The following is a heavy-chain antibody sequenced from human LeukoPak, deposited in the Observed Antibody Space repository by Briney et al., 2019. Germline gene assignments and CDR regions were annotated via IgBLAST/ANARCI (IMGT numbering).Heavy chain of an antibody. J-gene: IGHJ4*02. CDR3: ARAVGYGSGSYSPFFDY. Sequence: PSETLSLTCTVSGGSISSGGYYWSWIRQPPGKGLEWIGYIYHSGSTYYNPSLKSRVTISVDRSKNQFSLKLSSVTAADTAVYYCARAVGYGSGSYSPFFDYWGQGTLVTVSS. CDR1: GGSISSGGYY. V-gene: IGHV4-30-2*01. D-gene: IGHD3-10*01. CDR2: IYHSGST.